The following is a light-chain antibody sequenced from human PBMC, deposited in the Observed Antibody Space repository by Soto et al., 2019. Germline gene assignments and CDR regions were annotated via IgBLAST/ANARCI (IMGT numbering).Light chain of an antibody. J-gene: IGKJ4*01. V-gene: IGKV3-20*01. Sequence: EFLLTQSPGTLSLSPGEGATLFCRASQSVGSGYLAWYQQKPGQAPRLLIYGASSRATGIPDRFSGSGSGTDFTLSINRLEPEDFAVYYCQQYVTSPPTFGGGTEVVIE. CDR1: QSVGSGY. CDR2: GAS. CDR3: QQYVTSPPT.